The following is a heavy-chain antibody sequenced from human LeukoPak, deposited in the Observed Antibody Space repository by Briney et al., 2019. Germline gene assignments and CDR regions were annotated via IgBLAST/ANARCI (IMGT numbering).Heavy chain of an antibody. CDR2: INSDGSST. Sequence: PGGSLRLSCAASGFTFSSYWMHWVRHAPGKGLVWVSRINSDGSSTSYADSVKGRFTISRDNAKNTLYLQMNSLRAEDTAVYYCAREVFGYSYGPNWFDPWGQGTLVTVSS. CDR3: AREVFGYSYGPNWFDP. D-gene: IGHD5-18*01. J-gene: IGHJ5*02. V-gene: IGHV3-74*01. CDR1: GFTFSSYW.